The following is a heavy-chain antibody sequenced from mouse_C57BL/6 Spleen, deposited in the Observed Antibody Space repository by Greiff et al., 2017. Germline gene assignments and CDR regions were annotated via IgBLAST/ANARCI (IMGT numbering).Heavy chain of an antibody. CDR1: GFTFSSYA. D-gene: IGHD1-1*01. J-gene: IGHJ1*03. V-gene: IGHV5-4*01. CDR2: ISDVSSYT. CDR3: ARDYYGSSHWYFEV. Sequence: EVMLVESGGGLVKPGGSLKLSCAASGFTFSSYAMSWVRQTPEKRLEWVATISDVSSYTYYPDNVKGRFTISRDNAKNNLYLQMSHLKSEDTAMDYCARDYYGSSHWYFEVWGTGTTVTVAS.